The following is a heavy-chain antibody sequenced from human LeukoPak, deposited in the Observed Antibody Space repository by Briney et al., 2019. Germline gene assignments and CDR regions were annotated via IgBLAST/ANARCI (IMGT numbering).Heavy chain of an antibody. CDR2: INSDGSST. J-gene: IGHJ4*02. D-gene: IGHD3-22*01. V-gene: IGHV3-74*01. CDR3: ARPQSSSGYYWPFDD. Sequence: PGGSLRLSCAASGFTFSSYWMHWVRQAPGKGLVWVSRINSDGSSTSYADSVKGRFTISRDNSKNTLYLQMNSLRAEDTAVYYCARPQSSSGYYWPFDDWGQGTLVTVSS. CDR1: GFTFSSYW.